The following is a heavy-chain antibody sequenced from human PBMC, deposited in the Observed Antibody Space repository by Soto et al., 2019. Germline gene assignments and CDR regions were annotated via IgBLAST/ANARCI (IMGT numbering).Heavy chain of an antibody. CDR2: IYYSGST. CDR3: ARGRITDSETLFDY. CDR1: GGSISSGDYY. V-gene: IGHV4-30-4*01. J-gene: IGHJ4*02. D-gene: IGHD1-20*01. Sequence: PSETLSLTCTVSGGSISSGDYYWSWIRQPPGKGLEWIGYIYYSGSTYYNPSLKSRVTISVDTSKNQFSPKLSSVTAADTAVYYCARGRITDSETLFDYWGQGTLVTVSS.